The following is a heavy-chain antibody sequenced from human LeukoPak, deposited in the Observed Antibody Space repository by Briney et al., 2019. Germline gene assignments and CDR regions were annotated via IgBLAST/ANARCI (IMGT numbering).Heavy chain of an antibody. D-gene: IGHD1-26*01. Sequence: GGSLRLSCAPSGFIFSSYAMSWVRQAPGKGLEWVSAISGSGDNTYYADSVKGRFTISRDNSKNTLNLQMNSLRAEDTAVYYCAKYRIVGAVFDYWGQGTLVTVSS. V-gene: IGHV3-23*01. CDR1: GFIFSSYA. CDR3: AKYRIVGAVFDY. CDR2: ISGSGDNT. J-gene: IGHJ4*02.